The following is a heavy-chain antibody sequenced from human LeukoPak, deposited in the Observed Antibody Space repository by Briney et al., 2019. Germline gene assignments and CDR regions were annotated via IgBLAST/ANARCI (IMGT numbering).Heavy chain of an antibody. Sequence: SETLSLTCIVSGGSISGYHWGWVRQPPGKGLEYISFIYYNGDTNYNPSLKSRVTMSVDASKNQFSLKLSSVTAADTAVYYCARLGDCGHDCYSHDYWGQGTLVTVSS. CDR2: IYYNGDT. CDR1: GGSISGYH. J-gene: IGHJ4*02. V-gene: IGHV4-59*08. CDR3: ARLGDCGHDCYSHDY. D-gene: IGHD2-21*01.